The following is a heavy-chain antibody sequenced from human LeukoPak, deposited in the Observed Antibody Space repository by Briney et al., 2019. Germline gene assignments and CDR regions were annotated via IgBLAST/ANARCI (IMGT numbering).Heavy chain of an antibody. CDR2: INHGGST. D-gene: IGHD6-13*01. V-gene: IGHV4-34*01. Sequence: SETLSLTCAVSGGSFSGHYWNWIRQPPGKGLEWIGEINHGGSTNYNPSLKSRVTISVDTSQNQFSLRLSSVTAADTAVYYCARGRYVTTRDGAAAGFLDYWGQGTLVTVST. CDR1: GGSFSGHY. J-gene: IGHJ4*02. CDR3: ARGRYVTTRDGAAAGFLDY.